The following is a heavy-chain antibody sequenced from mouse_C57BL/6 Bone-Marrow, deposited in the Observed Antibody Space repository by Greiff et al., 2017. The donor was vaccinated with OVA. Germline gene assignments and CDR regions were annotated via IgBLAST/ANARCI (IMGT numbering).Heavy chain of an antibody. V-gene: IGHV1-4*01. CDR3: ARGRYSVGFAY. CDR2: INPSSGYT. CDR1: GYTFTSYT. D-gene: IGHD2-14*01. J-gene: IGHJ3*01. Sequence: VQLQESGAELARPGASVKMSCKASGYTFTSYTMHWVKQRPGQGLEWIGYINPSSGYTKYNQKFKDKATLTADKSSSTAYMQLSSLTSEDSAVYYCARGRYSVGFAYWGQGTLVTVSA.